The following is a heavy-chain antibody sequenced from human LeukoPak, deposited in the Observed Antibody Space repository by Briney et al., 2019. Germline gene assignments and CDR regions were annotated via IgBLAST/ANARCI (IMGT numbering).Heavy chain of an antibody. D-gene: IGHD3-3*01. V-gene: IGHV3-33*01. CDR2: IWYDGSNK. Sequence: GGSLRLSCAASGFTFNSYGMHWVRQAPGKGLEGGAVIWYDGSNKYYADSVKGRFTISRDNSKNTLYLQMNSLRAEDTAVYYCARDSTPRHYDFWSGYYIGTWFDPWGQGTLVTVSS. J-gene: IGHJ5*02. CDR1: GFTFNSYG. CDR3: ARDSTPRHYDFWSGYYIGTWFDP.